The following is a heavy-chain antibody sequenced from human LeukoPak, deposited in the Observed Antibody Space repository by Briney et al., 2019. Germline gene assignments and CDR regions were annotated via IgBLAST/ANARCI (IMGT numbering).Heavy chain of an antibody. CDR1: GFTFSDYY. J-gene: IGHJ4*02. V-gene: IGHV3-11*04. CDR2: ISSSGSTI. D-gene: IGHD6-19*01. Sequence: GGSLRLSCAAYGFTFSDYYMSWIRQAPGKGLEWVSYISSSGSTIYYADSVKGRFTISRDNAENSLYLQMNSLRAEDTAVYYCARASTGEQWLVRYFDYWGQGTLVTVSS. CDR3: ARASTGEQWLVRYFDY.